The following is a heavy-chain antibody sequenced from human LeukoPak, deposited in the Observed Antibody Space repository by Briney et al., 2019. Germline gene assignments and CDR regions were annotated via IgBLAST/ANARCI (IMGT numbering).Heavy chain of an antibody. J-gene: IGHJ4*02. CDR3: ARNYRGGSSWAYFFDN. D-gene: IGHD6-13*01. CDR1: GFTFSNFA. Sequence: GGSLRLSCAASGFTFSNFAMTWVRLAPGGGLEWVSSVSGSGESTHFADSVKGRFTVSRDNSKNTLSLEMNSLRAEDTAIYYCARNYRGGSSWAYFFDNWGQGTLVTVSS. CDR2: VSGSGEST. V-gene: IGHV3-23*01.